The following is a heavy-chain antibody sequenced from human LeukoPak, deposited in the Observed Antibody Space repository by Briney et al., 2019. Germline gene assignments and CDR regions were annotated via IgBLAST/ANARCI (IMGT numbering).Heavy chain of an antibody. CDR1: GFTFSSYA. CDR3: AKERGGQWLVRVVDY. Sequence: PGGSLRLSCAASGFTFSSYAMSWVRQAPGKGLEWVSAISGSGGSTYYADSVKGRFTISRDNSKNTLYLQMTSLRAEDTAVYYCAKERGGQWLVRVVDYWGQGTLVTVSS. CDR2: ISGSGGST. J-gene: IGHJ4*02. V-gene: IGHV3-23*01. D-gene: IGHD6-19*01.